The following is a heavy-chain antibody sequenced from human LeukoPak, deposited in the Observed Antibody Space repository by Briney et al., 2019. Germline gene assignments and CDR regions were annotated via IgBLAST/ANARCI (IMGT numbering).Heavy chain of an antibody. CDR1: GFTFDDCG. D-gene: IGHD2-2*01. CDR3: ARDFRLRYCSSTSCYTFDY. V-gene: IGHV3-20*04. CDR2: INWNGGST. Sequence: PGGSLRLSCAASGFTFDDCGMSWVRQAPGKGLEWVSGINWNGGSTGYADSVKGRFTISRDNAKNSLYLQMNSLRAEDTALYYCARDFRLRYCSSTSCYTFDYWGQGTLVTVSS. J-gene: IGHJ4*02.